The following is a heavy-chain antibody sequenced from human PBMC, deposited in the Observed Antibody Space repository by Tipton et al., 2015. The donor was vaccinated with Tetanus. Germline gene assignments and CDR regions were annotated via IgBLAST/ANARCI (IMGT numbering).Heavy chain of an antibody. CDR2: IYPGDFEI. Sequence: VQLVQSGAEVKKSGESLKISCKASGYSFTSYWIGWVRQMPGKGLEWMGIIYPGDFEIRYSPSFQGQVTMSADQSSNTAYLQWSTLKASDSAIYYCARLAWNTRGYLGYYFDFWGQGTLVLVPS. D-gene: IGHD3-22*01. J-gene: IGHJ4*02. CDR3: ARLAWNTRGYLGYYFDF. V-gene: IGHV5-51*01. CDR1: GYSFTSYW.